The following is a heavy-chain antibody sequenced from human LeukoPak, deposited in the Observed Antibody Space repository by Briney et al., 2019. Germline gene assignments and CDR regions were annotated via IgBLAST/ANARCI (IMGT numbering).Heavy chain of an antibody. V-gene: IGHV3-30-3*01. D-gene: IGHD3-3*01. CDR3: AGGDFWSGSHSYSDY. J-gene: IGHJ4*02. CDR1: GFTFSSYA. CDR2: ISYDGSNK. Sequence: GGSLRLSCAASGFTFSSYAMHWVRQAPGKGLEWVAVISYDGSNKYYADSVKGRFTISRDNSKNTLYLQMNSLRAEDTAVYYCAGGDFWSGSHSYSDYWGQGTLVTVSS.